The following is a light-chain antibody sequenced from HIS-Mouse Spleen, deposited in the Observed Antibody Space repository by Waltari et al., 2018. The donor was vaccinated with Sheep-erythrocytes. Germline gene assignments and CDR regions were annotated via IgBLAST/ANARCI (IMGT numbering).Light chain of an antibody. CDR2: EGS. Sequence: QSALTQPASVSGSPGQAITIACTGTSSGVGYYNLVCWYQRHPGKAPKLIIYEGSKRPSGVSNRFSGSKSGNTASMTSSGLQAEDEADYYCCSYAGSSTPWVFGGGTKLTVL. J-gene: IGLJ3*02. CDR1: SSGVGYYNL. V-gene: IGLV2-23*01. CDR3: CSYAGSSTPWV.